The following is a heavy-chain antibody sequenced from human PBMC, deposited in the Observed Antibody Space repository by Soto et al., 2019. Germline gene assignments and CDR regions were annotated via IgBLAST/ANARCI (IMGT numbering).Heavy chain of an antibody. CDR1: GGSFSGYY. D-gene: IGHD6-13*01. J-gene: IGHJ4*02. V-gene: IGHV4-34*01. CDR3: ARMAIAAAGHFDY. Sequence: SETLSLTCAVYGGSFSGYYWSWIRQPPGKGLEWIGDINYSGSTNYNPSLKSRVTISVDTSKNQFSLKLSSVTAADTAVYYCARMAIAAAGHFDYWGQGTLVTVSS. CDR2: INYSGST.